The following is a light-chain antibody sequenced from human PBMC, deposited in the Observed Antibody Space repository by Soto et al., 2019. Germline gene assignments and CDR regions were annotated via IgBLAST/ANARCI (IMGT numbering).Light chain of an antibody. CDR2: GAS. Sequence: EIVMTQSPATLSVSPWGIATLSCRASQSIGDTLAWYQLKPGQAPRLLIYGASSRVTGLPARFSGSGSGTDFTLTISSLQSDDFAVSYCQQYDNWPWTSGQGTKV. J-gene: IGKJ1*01. CDR3: QQYDNWPWT. CDR1: QSIGDT. V-gene: IGKV3-15*01.